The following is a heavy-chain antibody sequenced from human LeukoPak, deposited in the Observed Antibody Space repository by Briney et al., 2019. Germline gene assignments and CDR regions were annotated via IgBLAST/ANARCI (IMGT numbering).Heavy chain of an antibody. D-gene: IGHD3-22*01. CDR2: IYFSETT. Sequence: SETLSLTCTVSGGSSSDTTYYWAWLRPPPGKGLEWIGSIYFSETTYNPSLKSRITISADTSKKHFSLKLSSVTAADTAVYYCASPSKLVISRGGFDIWGQGTMVTVSA. J-gene: IGHJ3*02. CDR1: GGSSSDTTYY. CDR3: ASPSKLVISRGGFDI. V-gene: IGHV4-39*02.